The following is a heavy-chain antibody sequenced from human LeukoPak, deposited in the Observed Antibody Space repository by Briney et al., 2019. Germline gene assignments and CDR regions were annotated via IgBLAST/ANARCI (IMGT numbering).Heavy chain of an antibody. V-gene: IGHV4-59*01. CDR1: GGSISSYS. CDR3: ARSTLSSGWYHY. Sequence: PSETLSLTCTVSGGSISSYSWSWIRQPPGKGLEWIGYIHYSGSTNYNPSLKSRVTISEDTSKNQFSLKLSSVTAADTAVYYCARSTLSSGWYHYWGQGTLVTVPS. D-gene: IGHD6-19*01. J-gene: IGHJ4*02. CDR2: IHYSGST.